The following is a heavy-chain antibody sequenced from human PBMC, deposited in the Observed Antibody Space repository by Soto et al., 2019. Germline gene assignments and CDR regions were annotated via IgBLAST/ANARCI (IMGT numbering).Heavy chain of an antibody. CDR2: IYPGDSDT. CDR1: GYSFSSYW. D-gene: IGHD3-10*02. CDR3: ARRVLRETHFDY. Sequence: PGESLKISCKGSGYSFSSYWIGWVRQVPGKGLECMGIIYPGDSDTRYSPSFQGQVTISADKSISTAYLQWNSLKASDTAMYYCARRVLRETHFDYWGQGTLVTSPQ. V-gene: IGHV5-51*01. J-gene: IGHJ4*02.